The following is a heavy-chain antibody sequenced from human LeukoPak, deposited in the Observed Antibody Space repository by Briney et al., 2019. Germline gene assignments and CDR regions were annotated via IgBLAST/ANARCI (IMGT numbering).Heavy chain of an antibody. CDR3: ARESLPTVDTAMVALDY. CDR2: INPSGGST. V-gene: IGHV1-46*01. D-gene: IGHD5-18*01. J-gene: IGHJ4*02. CDR1: GYTSTSYY. Sequence: ASVKVSCKASGYTSTSYYMHWVRQAPGQGLEWMGIINPSGGSTSYAQKFQGRVTMTRDTSTSTVYMELSSLRSEDTAVYYCARESLPTVDTAMVALDYWGQGTLVTVSS.